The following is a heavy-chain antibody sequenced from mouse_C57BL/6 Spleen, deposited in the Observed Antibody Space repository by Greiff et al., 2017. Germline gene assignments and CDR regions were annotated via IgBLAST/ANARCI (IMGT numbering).Heavy chain of an antibody. CDR2: IYPGDGDT. D-gene: IGHD1-1*01. Sequence: QVQLKQSGAELVKPGASVQISCKASGYAFSSYWMNWVKQRPGKGLEWIGQIYPGDGDTNYNGKFKGKATLTADKTSSTAYMQLSSLTSEDSAVYFCARRNYGSSFYWYFDVWGTGTTVTVSS. V-gene: IGHV1-80*01. J-gene: IGHJ1*03. CDR3: ARRNYGSSFYWYFDV. CDR1: GYAFSSYW.